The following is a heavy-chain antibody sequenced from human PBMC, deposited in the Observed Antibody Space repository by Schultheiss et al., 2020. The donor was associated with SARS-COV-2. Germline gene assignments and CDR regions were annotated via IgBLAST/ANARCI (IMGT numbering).Heavy chain of an antibody. V-gene: IGHV3-30*01. J-gene: IGHJ4*02. CDR2: ISYDGSNK. CDR1: GFTFSSYA. D-gene: IGHD1-26*01. CDR3: ASHSGSVYAMGFDY. Sequence: GGSLRLSCAASGFTFSSYAMHWVRQAPGKGLEWVAVISYDGSNKYYADSVKGRFTISRDNSKNTLYLQMNSLRAEDTAVYYCASHSGSVYAMGFDYWGQGTLVTVSS.